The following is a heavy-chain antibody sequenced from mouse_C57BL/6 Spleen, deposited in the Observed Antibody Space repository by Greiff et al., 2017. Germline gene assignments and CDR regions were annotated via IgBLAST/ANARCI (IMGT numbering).Heavy chain of an antibody. CDR2: ISDGGSYT. V-gene: IGHV5-4*01. CDR3: ARDDGGYYAMDY. Sequence: EVKLVESGGGLVKPGGSLKLSCAASGFTFSSYAMSWVRQTPGKRLEWVATISDGGSYTYYPDNVKGRFTISRDNAKNNLYLQMSHLKSEDTAMYYCARDDGGYYAMDYWGQGTSVTVSS. CDR1: GFTFSSYA. J-gene: IGHJ4*01.